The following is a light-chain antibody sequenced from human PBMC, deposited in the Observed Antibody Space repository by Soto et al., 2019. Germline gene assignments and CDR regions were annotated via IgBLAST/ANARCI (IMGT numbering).Light chain of an antibody. CDR1: SSDVGAYDY. V-gene: IGLV2-14*03. CDR2: EVS. J-gene: IGLJ1*01. CDR3: ASHTTTNTRV. Sequence: QSVLTQPASVSGSPGQSIAISCTGTSSDVGAYDYVSWYQQHPDRATRLVIYEVSNRPSGVSNRFSGSKSVNTATLTISGLLAEDEADYYCASHTTTNTRVFGTGTKVTVL.